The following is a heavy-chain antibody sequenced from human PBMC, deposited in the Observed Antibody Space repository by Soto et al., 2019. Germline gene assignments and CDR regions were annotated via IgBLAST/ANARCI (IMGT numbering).Heavy chain of an antibody. CDR3: ARVGGFGATTIDY. CDR1: GGSISSGDYY. CDR2: IYYSGST. J-gene: IGHJ4*02. V-gene: IGHV4-30-4*01. D-gene: IGHD3-10*01. Sequence: SETLSLTCTVSGGSISSGDYYWSWIRQPPGKGLEWIGYIYYSGSTYYNPSLKSRVTISVDTSRNQFSLKLSSVTAADTAVYYCARVGGFGATTIDYWGQGTLVTVS.